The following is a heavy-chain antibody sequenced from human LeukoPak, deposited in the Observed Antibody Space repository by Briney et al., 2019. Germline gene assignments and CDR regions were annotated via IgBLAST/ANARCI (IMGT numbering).Heavy chain of an antibody. V-gene: IGHV4-34*01. Sequence: SGTLSLTRTVSGGSISGYYWSWIRQPPGKGLEWIGEINNSGSTNYNPSLKSRVTISVDTSKNQFSLKLSSVTAADTAVYYCASLVTYYYDSSGYWARDYWGQGTLVTVSS. J-gene: IGHJ4*02. CDR2: INNSGST. CDR3: ASLVTYYYDSSGYWARDY. D-gene: IGHD3-22*01. CDR1: GGSISGYY.